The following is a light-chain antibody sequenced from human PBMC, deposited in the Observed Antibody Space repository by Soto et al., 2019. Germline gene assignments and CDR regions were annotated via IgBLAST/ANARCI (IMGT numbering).Light chain of an antibody. J-gene: IGLJ1*01. CDR3: SSSTSSSTYV. V-gene: IGLV2-14*01. CDR1: SSDVGVYNY. CDR2: EVS. Sequence: QSALTQPASVSGSPGQSITISCTGTSSDVGVYNYVSWYQQHPGKAPKLLLYEVSNRPSGVSNRFSGSKSGNTASLTISGLQTEDEANYYCSSSTSSSTYVFGTGTRSPS.